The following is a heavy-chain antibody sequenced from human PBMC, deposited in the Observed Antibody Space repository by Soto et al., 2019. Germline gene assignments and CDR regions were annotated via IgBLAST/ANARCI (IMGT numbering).Heavy chain of an antibody. D-gene: IGHD1-26*01. V-gene: IGHV3-30-3*01. J-gene: IGHJ5*02. CDR2: ISYDGSNK. CDR3: ARDVSSGSYHWFDP. CDR1: GFTFSSYA. Sequence: QVQLVESGGGVVQPGRSLRLSCAASGFTFSSYAMHWVRQAPGKGLEWVAVISYDGSNKYYADSVKGRFTISRDNSKNTLYLQMNSLRAEDTAVYYCARDVSSGSYHWFDPWGQGTLVTVSS.